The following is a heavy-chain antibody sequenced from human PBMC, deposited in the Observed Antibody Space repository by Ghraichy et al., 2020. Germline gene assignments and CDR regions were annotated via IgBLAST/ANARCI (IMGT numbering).Heavy chain of an antibody. Sequence: GGSLRLSCAASGFIFSDYGMYWLRQAPGKGPQWVSGISGGGYTTYYADSVRGRFTVSRDNSRNTLYLHMNSLRADDTAVYYCAKLGGGDIFTLYGMDVWGPGTTVAVS. D-gene: IGHD3-16*01. V-gene: IGHV3-23*01. CDR2: ISGGGYTT. CDR3: AKLGGGDIFTLYGMDV. CDR1: GFIFSDYG. J-gene: IGHJ6*02.